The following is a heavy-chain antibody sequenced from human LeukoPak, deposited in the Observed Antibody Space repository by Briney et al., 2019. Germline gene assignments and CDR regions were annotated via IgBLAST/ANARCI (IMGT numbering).Heavy chain of an antibody. CDR3: ARPYDSSGYYLLNGAFDI. D-gene: IGHD3-22*01. CDR1: GGTFSSYA. J-gene: IGHJ3*02. CDR2: IIPIFGTA. V-gene: IGHV1-69*13. Sequence: SVKVSCKASGGTFSSYAISWVRQAPGQGLEWMGGIIPIFGTANYAQKFQGRVTTTADESTSTAYMELSSLRSEDTAVYYCARPYDSSGYYLLNGAFDIWGQGTMVTVSS.